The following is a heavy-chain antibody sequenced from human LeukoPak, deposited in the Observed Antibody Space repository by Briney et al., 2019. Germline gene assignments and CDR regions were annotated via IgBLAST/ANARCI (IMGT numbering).Heavy chain of an antibody. CDR1: GFTFSVYW. J-gene: IGHJ4*02. V-gene: IGHV3-7*01. Sequence: PGRSLRLSCAASGFTFSVYWMSWVRQAPGKGLEWVANIKQDGSEKYYVDSVKGRFTISRDNARNSLYLQMNSLRAEDTAVYYCASLYDYGGNSDFDYWGQGTLVAVSS. CDR3: ASLYDYGGNSDFDY. CDR2: IKQDGSEK. D-gene: IGHD4-23*01.